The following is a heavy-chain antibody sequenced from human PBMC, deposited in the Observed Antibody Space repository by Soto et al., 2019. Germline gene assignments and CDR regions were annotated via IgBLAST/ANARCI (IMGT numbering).Heavy chain of an antibody. J-gene: IGHJ6*02. V-gene: IGHV5-51*01. D-gene: IGHD1-26*01. CDR3: ARFSGAAGGYYYGMDV. Sequence: PGESLKISCQGSGYSFTSYWIGWVRQMPGKGLEWMGIIYPGDSDTRYSPSFQGQVTISADKSISTAYLQWSSLKASDTAMYYCARFSGAAGGYYYGMDVWGQGTTVTVSS. CDR1: GYSFTSYW. CDR2: IYPGDSDT.